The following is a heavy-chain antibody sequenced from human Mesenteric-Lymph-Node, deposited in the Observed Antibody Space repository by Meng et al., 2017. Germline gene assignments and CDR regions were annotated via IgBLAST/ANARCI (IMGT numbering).Heavy chain of an antibody. CDR3: ARRHDYDAFDI. V-gene: IGHV4-34*01. CDR2: INHSGST. CDR1: GGSFSGYY. Sequence: QVQLQQWGAGLLKPSETLSLTCAVHGGSFSGYYWSWIRQPPGKGLEWIGEINHSGSTNYNPSLKSRVTISVDTSKNQFSLKLSSVTAADTAVYYCARRHDYDAFDIWGQGTMVTVSS. J-gene: IGHJ3*02. D-gene: IGHD4-11*01.